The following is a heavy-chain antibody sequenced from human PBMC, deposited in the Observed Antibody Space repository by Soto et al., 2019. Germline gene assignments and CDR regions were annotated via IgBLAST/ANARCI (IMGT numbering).Heavy chain of an antibody. CDR1: GFTFASST. CDR3: AAGYLNWFDP. Sequence: SVKVSCKVSGFTFASSTVQWVRQARGQRPECIGWIVVGSGNTNYAQKFQVRVTISRDMSTRTAYMELSSLTSEDTAVYYCAAGYLNWFDPWGQGTLVTVSS. J-gene: IGHJ5*02. D-gene: IGHD3-16*02. V-gene: IGHV1-58*01. CDR2: IVVGSGNT.